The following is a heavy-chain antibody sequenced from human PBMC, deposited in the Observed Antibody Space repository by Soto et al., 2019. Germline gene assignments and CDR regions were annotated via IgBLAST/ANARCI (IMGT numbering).Heavy chain of an antibody. CDR3: TRRDCSDGNCYSDFDY. V-gene: IGHV3-73*01. J-gene: IGHJ4*02. D-gene: IGHD2-15*01. Sequence: EVQLVESGGGLVQPGGSLKLSCAASGFRFSGSDMHWVRQASGEGLEWVGRIKTKAESYATALAASVKGRFSISRDDTKNTAYLEVNSLKTEDTAVYYCTRRDCSDGNCYSDFDYWGQGALVTVSS. CDR2: IKTKAESYAT. CDR1: GFRFSGSD.